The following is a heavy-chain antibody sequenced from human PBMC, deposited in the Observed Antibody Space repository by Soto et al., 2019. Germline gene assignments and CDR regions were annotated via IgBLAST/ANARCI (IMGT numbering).Heavy chain of an antibody. J-gene: IGHJ5*02. D-gene: IGHD6-13*01. Sequence: QVQLVQSGAEVKKPGASVKVSCKASGYTFTSYGISWVRQATGQGLEWMGWISAYNGNTTYAQKLQGRVTMTTDTSTSKAYMELRSLRSDYTAVYYCARAPRSSWYAPWGQGTLVTVSS. CDR3: ARAPRSSWYAP. V-gene: IGHV1-18*01. CDR1: GYTFTSYG. CDR2: ISAYNGNT.